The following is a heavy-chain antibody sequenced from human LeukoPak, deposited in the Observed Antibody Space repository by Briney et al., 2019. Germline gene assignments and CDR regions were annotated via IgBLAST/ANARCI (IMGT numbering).Heavy chain of an antibody. J-gene: IGHJ4*02. D-gene: IGHD4-17*01. CDR1: GFIFSNAW. V-gene: IGHV3-15*01. CDR3: TTDAYGDRGGY. Sequence: GGSLRLSCAASGFIFSNAWMAWVRQAPGKGLEWVGRIKSKTDGGTTDYAAPVKGRFTISRDDSKNTLYLQMNSLKTEDTAVYYCTTDAYGDRGGYWGQGTLVTVSS. CDR2: IKSKTDGGTT.